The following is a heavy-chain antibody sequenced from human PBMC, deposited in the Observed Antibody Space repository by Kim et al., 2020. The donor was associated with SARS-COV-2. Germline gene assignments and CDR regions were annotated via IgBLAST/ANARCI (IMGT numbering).Heavy chain of an antibody. Sequence: VTGRFTISRDNSKNTLYLQMNSLRAEDTAVYYCARDSLYGEGSSGYYLDYWGQGTLVTVSS. CDR3: ARDSLYGEGSSGYYLDY. D-gene: IGHD3-22*01. J-gene: IGHJ4*02. V-gene: IGHV3-30*01.